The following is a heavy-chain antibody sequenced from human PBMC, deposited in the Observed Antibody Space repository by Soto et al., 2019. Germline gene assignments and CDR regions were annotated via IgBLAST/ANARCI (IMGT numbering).Heavy chain of an antibody. CDR3: ARWNGYGDY. V-gene: IGHV3-23*01. Sequence: EVQLLESGGGLVQPGGSLRLSCAASGFTISTYGVTWVRQGPGKGLEWVSGFTGGIGTTHYADSVKGRFTITRDNSKNTVYLQMNSLRVEDTAVYYCARWNGYGDYWGQGTPVTVSS. CDR2: FTGGIGTT. CDR1: GFTISTYG. D-gene: IGHD1-1*01. J-gene: IGHJ4*02.